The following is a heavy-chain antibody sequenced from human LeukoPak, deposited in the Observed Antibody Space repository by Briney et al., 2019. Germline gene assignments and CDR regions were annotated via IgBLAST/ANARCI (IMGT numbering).Heavy chain of an antibody. J-gene: IGHJ4*02. Sequence: GGSLRLSCAASGFTFSSFGMHWVRQAPGKGLEWVALIWYDGSNKYYADSVKGRLTISRDNSKNTLYLQMNSLRAEDTAVYYCAREGPRGNPQFDYWGQGTLVTVSS. CDR2: IWYDGSNK. D-gene: IGHD2/OR15-2a*01. CDR1: GFTFSSFG. CDR3: AREGPRGNPQFDY. V-gene: IGHV3-33*08.